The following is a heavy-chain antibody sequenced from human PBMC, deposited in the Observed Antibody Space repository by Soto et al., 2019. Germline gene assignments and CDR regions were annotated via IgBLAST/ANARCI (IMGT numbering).Heavy chain of an antibody. CDR3: AKEPNIVVVVAAYNWLDP. J-gene: IGHJ5*02. Sequence: GGSLRLSCAASGFTFSSYAMSWVRQAPGKGLEWVSAISGSGGSTYYADSVKGRFTISRDNSKNTLYLQMNSLRAEDTAVYYCAKEPNIVVVVAAYNWLDPWGQGTLVTVSS. D-gene: IGHD2-15*01. V-gene: IGHV3-23*01. CDR2: ISGSGGST. CDR1: GFTFSSYA.